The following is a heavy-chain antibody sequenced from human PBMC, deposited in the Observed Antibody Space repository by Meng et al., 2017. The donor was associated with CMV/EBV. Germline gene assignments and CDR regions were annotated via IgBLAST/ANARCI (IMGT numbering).Heavy chain of an antibody. CDR2: NSAYNGNT. CDR1: GYTFTSYG. V-gene: IGHV1-18*01. J-gene: IGHJ6*02. Sequence: ASVKVSCKASGYTFTSYGISWVRQAPGQGLEWMGWNSAYNGNTNYAQKLQGRVTMTTDTSTSTAYMELRSLRSDDTAVYYCARGGFLEWLTHYYYYGMDVWGQGTTVTVSS. CDR3: ARGGFLEWLTHYYYYGMDV. D-gene: IGHD3-3*01.